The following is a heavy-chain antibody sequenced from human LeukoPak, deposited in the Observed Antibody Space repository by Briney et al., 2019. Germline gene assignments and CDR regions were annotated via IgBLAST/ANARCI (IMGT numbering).Heavy chain of an antibody. V-gene: IGHV1-8*01. CDR2: MNPNSGNT. J-gene: IGHJ6*02. Sequence: GASVKVSCKASGYTFTSYDINWVRQATGQGLEWMGWMNPNSGNTGYAQKFQGRVTMTRNTSISTAYMELSSLRSEDTAVYYCASLYGSGSQIYYYYGMDVWGQGTTVTVSS. CDR3: ASLYGSGSQIYYYYGMDV. D-gene: IGHD3-10*01. CDR1: GYTFTSYD.